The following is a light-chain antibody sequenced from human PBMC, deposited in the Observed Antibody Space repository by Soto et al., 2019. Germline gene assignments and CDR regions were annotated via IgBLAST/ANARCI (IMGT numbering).Light chain of an antibody. J-gene: IGKJ4*01. CDR3: QQYATAPLT. Sequence: EIVLTQSPGTLSLSPGEVATLSCRASQSVPKNYLGWYKQKTGQAPRLLLYDVSNRPTDVPDRFSGSGSETDFTLTISGLEPEDCAVYYCQQYATAPLTFGGGTKLEIK. CDR1: QSVPKNY. V-gene: IGKV3-20*01. CDR2: DVS.